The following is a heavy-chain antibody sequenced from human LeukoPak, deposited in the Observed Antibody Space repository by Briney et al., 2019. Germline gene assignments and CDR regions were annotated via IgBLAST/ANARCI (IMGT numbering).Heavy chain of an antibody. V-gene: IGHV1-69*13. CDR2: IIPIFGTA. J-gene: IGHJ4*02. Sequence: SVKVSCKASGGTFSSCAISWVRQAPGQGLEWMGGIIPIFGTANYAQKFQGRVTITADESTSTAYMELSSLRSEDTAVYYCARDRGNGYNSGTFDYWGQGTLVTVSS. D-gene: IGHD5-24*01. CDR1: GGTFSSCA. CDR3: ARDRGNGYNSGTFDY.